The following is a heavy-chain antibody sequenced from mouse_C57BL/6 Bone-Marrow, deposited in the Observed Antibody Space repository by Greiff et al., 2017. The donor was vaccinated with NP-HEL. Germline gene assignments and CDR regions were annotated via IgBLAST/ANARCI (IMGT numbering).Heavy chain of an antibody. CDR3: ARSYGNSLLSWFAY. CDR2: IYPRSGNT. J-gene: IGHJ3*01. D-gene: IGHD2-1*01. CDR1: GYTFTSYG. Sequence: VKLMESGAELARPGASVKLSCKASGYTFTSYGISWVKQSTGQGLEWIGEIYPRSGNTYYNEKFKGKATLTADKSSSTAYMELRSLTSEDSAVYFCARSYGNSLLSWFAYWGQGTLVTVS. V-gene: IGHV1-81*01.